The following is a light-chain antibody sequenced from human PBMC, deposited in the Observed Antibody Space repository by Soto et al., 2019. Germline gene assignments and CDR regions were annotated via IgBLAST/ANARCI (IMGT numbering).Light chain of an antibody. J-gene: IGKJ1*01. CDR1: QSVSSSY. CDR2: GAS. Sequence: EIVLTQSPGTLSLSPGERATLSCRASQSVSSSYLAWYQQKPGQAPRLLIYGASSRATGIPDRFSGSGSGTDFTLTISRLEPEDFAVYYCQHYGSSSWTFGQGTKVGIK. CDR3: QHYGSSSWT. V-gene: IGKV3-20*01.